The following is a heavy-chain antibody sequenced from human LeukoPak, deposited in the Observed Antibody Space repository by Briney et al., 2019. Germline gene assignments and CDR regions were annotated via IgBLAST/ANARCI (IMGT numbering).Heavy chain of an antibody. D-gene: IGHD3-16*01. V-gene: IGHV3-23*01. CDR3: AKRRLGYYFDY. CDR2: IGGSVGST. J-gene: IGHJ4*02. CDR1: GFTFSSYA. Sequence: PGGSLRLSCAASGFTFSSYAMSWVRQAPGKGLEWVSVIGGSVGSTYYADSVKGRFTISRDKSKSTVYLQMKSLRAEDTAVYYCAKRRLGYYFDYWGQGTLVTVSS.